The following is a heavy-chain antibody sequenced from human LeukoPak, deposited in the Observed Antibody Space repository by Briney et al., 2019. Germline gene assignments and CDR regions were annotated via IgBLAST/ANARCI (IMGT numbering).Heavy chain of an antibody. D-gene: IGHD3-3*01. CDR3: ARDKVELRFLALYYYYGMDV. CDR2: IKQDGSEK. J-gene: IGHJ6*02. V-gene: IGHV3-7*01. Sequence: GGSQRLSCAASGFTFSSYWMSWVRQAPGKGLEWVANIKQDGSEKYYVDSVKGRFTISRDNAKNSLYLQMNSLRAEDTAVYYCARDKVELRFLALYYYYGMDVWGQGTTVTVSS. CDR1: GFTFSSYW.